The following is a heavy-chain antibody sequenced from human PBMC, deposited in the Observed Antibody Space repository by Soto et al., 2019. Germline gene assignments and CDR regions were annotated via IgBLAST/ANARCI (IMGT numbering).Heavy chain of an antibody. J-gene: IGHJ4*02. D-gene: IGHD5-12*01. CDR1: GHRLTELS. V-gene: IGHV1-24*01. CDR2: FDPEDGET. CDR3: AAGGTRWLHSPFDY. Sequence: QFQVVQSGAEVKKPGASVKVSCKVSGHRLTELSMHWVRQAPGKGLESMGGFDPEDGETIYAQKFQGRVTMTEDTSTDTAYMELSSLRSEDTSVYYGAAGGTRWLHSPFDYWGQGTLVTVSS.